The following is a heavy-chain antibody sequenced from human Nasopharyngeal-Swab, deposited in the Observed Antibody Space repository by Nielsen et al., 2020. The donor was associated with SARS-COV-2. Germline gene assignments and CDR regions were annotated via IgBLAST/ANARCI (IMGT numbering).Heavy chain of an antibody. CDR2: INTNTGNP. D-gene: IGHD6-19*01. Sequence: ASVKVSCKASGYTFTSYAMNWVRQAPGQGLEWMGWINTNTGNPTYAQGFTGRFVFSLDTSVSTAYLQDSSLKAEDTAVYYCARGGGWYVGAPYYFDYWGQGTLVTVSS. CDR3: ARGGGWYVGAPYYFDY. V-gene: IGHV7-4-1*02. CDR1: GYTFTSYA. J-gene: IGHJ4*02.